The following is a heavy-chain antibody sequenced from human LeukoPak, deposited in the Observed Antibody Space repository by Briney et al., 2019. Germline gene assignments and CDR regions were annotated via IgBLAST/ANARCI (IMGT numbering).Heavy chain of an antibody. D-gene: IGHD1-26*01. V-gene: IGHV3-48*03. CDR2: VSAGGLTT. CDR1: GFTFSTYE. CDR3: ARKVGARGYYFDY. J-gene: IGHJ4*02. Sequence: PGGSLRLSCAVSGFTFSTYEMNWVRQAPGKGLEWISCVSAGGLTTFYADSVKGRFTVSRDNAKNSLYLQMNSLTVEDTAVYYCARKVGARGYYFDYWGQGTLVTVSS.